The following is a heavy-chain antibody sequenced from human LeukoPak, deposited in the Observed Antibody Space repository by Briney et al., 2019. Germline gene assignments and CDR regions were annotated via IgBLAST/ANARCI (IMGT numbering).Heavy chain of an antibody. V-gene: IGHV3-30*18. CDR3: ANLDRYDFYDP. Sequence: GGSLRLSCAASGFTFSSYGMHWVRQAPGKGLEWVAVISYDGSNKYNADSVKGRFTISRDNSKNTLYLQMNSLRAEDTAVYYCANLDRYDFYDPWGQGTLVTVSS. CDR1: GFTFSSYG. CDR2: ISYDGSNK. D-gene: IGHD3-3*01. J-gene: IGHJ5*02.